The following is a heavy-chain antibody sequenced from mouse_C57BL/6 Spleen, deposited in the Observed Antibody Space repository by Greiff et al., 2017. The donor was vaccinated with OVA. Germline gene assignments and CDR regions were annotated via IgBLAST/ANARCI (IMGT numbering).Heavy chain of an antibody. V-gene: IGHV1-64*01. J-gene: IGHJ4*01. CDR2: INPNSGGT. CDR1: GYTFTSYW. Sequence: QVQLQQSGAELVKPGASVKLSCKASGYTFTSYWMHWVKQRPGQGLEWIGMINPNSGGTNYNEKFQSKATLTVDKSSSTAYMQLSSLTSEDSAVYYCACGYAMEYWGTGASVTVSS. CDR3: ACGYAMEY.